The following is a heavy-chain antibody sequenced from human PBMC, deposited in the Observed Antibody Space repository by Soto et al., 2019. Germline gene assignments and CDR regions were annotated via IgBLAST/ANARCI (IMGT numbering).Heavy chain of an antibody. D-gene: IGHD4-17*01. V-gene: IGHV4-59*01. CDR1: GDSISSYY. CDR2: IYYSGST. Sequence: PSETLSLTCTVSGDSISSYYWSWIRQPPGKGLEWIGYIYYSGSTNYNPSLKSRVTISVDTSKNQFSLKLSSVTAADTAVYYCARGRMTTVTKRYFDLWGRGTLVTVSS. J-gene: IGHJ2*01. CDR3: ARGRMTTVTKRYFDL.